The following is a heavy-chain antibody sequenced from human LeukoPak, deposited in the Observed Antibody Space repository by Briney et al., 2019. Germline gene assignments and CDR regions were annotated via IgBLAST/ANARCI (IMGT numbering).Heavy chain of an antibody. Sequence: SETLSLTCTVSGGSISSYYWSWIRQPAGKGLEWIGRIYTSGSTNYNPSLKSRVTMSVDTSKNQFSLKLSSVTAADTAVYYCARGVPPYYDILTGRYYYYYMDVWGKGTTVTVSS. CDR2: IYTSGST. CDR1: GGSISSYY. V-gene: IGHV4-4*07. J-gene: IGHJ6*03. D-gene: IGHD3-9*01. CDR3: ARGVPPYYDILTGRYYYYYMDV.